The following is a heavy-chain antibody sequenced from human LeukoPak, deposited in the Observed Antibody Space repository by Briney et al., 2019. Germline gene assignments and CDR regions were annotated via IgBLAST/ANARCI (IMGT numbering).Heavy chain of an antibody. Sequence: GGSLRLSCAASGFALSSYAMHWVRQAPGKGLEWVAVISYDGSNKYYADSVKGRFTISRDNSKNTLYLQMNSLRAEDTAVYYCARQLGYCSSTSCQSLDYGMDVWGQGTTVTVSS. CDR2: ISYDGSNK. J-gene: IGHJ6*02. CDR3: ARQLGYCSSTSCQSLDYGMDV. D-gene: IGHD2-2*01. V-gene: IGHV3-30-3*01. CDR1: GFALSSYA.